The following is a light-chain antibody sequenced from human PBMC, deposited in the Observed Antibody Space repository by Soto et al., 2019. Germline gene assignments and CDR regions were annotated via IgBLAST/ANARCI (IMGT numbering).Light chain of an antibody. J-gene: IGLJ1*01. CDR3: SSYTSSSTLCV. Sequence: QSALTQPASVSGSPGQSITISCTGTSSDVGGYNYVSWYQQHPGKAPKLMIYDVSNRPSGGSNRFSGSKSGNTASLTISGLQAEDEADYYCSSYTSSSTLCVFGTGTKLTVL. CDR2: DVS. CDR1: SSDVGGYNY. V-gene: IGLV2-14*01.